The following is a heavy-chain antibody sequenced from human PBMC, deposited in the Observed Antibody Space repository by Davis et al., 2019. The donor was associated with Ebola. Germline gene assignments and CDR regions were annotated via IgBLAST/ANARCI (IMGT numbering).Heavy chain of an antibody. CDR3: AKDLEPYDFWSGYQY. CDR2: ISGSGGST. D-gene: IGHD3-3*01. Sequence: GESLKTPRAASGFTFSSYAMSWVRQAPGKGLEWVSAISGSGGSTYYADSVKGRFTISRDNSKNTLYLQMNSLRAEDTAVYYCAKDLEPYDFWSGYQYWGQGTLVTVSS. V-gene: IGHV3-23*01. CDR1: GFTFSSYA. J-gene: IGHJ4*02.